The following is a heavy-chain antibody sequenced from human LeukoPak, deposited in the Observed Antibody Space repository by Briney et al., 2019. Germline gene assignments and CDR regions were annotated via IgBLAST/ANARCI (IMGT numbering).Heavy chain of an antibody. J-gene: IGHJ3*02. D-gene: IGHD3-22*01. Sequence: GGSLRLSCAASGFTFSSYAMSWVRQAPGKGLEWVARIRTRAKGYTTQYAPSVRDRFSISRDDSTNSVYLQMNSLKTEDTAVYFCARVGDYYDTRGFSSDAFDIGGLGTMVTVAS. CDR2: IRTRAKGYTT. CDR1: GFTFSSYA. V-gene: IGHV3-72*01. CDR3: ARVGDYYDTRGFSSDAFDI.